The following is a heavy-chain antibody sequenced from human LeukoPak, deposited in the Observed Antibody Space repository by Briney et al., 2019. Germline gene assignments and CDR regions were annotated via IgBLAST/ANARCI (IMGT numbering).Heavy chain of an antibody. D-gene: IGHD3-22*01. CDR2: IYYSGST. CDR1: GGSISSRSYY. Sequence: SETLSLTCTVSGGSISSRSYYWGCIRQPPGKGLEWIVTIYYSGSTYYNPSLKSRTTISVDTSKNQFSLKVRSVTAADTDVYYCARERDFYDSSGSPSYWGQGTLVIVSS. CDR3: ARERDFYDSSGSPSY. V-gene: IGHV4-39*07. J-gene: IGHJ4*02.